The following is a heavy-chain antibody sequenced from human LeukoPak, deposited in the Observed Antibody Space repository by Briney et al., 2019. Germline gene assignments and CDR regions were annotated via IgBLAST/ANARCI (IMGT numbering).Heavy chain of an antibody. CDR2: TNTDGSST. D-gene: IGHD4-23*01. J-gene: IGHJ1*01. V-gene: IGHV3-74*03. Sequence: GGSLRLSCAASGFTFSSYWMHWVRQAPGKGLVWVSGTNTDGSSTMYADSVKGRFTIARDNAKNTLYPQMNSLRAEDTAAYYCYGANAEHWGQGTLVTVSS. CDR1: GFTFSSYW. CDR3: YGANAEH.